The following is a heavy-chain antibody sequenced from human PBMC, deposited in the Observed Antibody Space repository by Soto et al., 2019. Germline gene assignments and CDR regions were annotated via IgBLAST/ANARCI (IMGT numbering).Heavy chain of an antibody. CDR3: ARGLISGSHYSGGWYFFDS. D-gene: IGHD1-26*01. CDR1: GGSISSSSYY. CDR2: IYYSGSA. V-gene: IGHV4-39*07. J-gene: IGHJ4*02. Sequence: SETLSLTCTVSGGSISSSSYYWGWIRQPPGKGLEWIGSIYYSGSANYNPSLKSRVTISVHTSNSQFSLELNSVTAADTAVYYCARGLISGSHYSGGWYFFDSWGQGTQVTVSS.